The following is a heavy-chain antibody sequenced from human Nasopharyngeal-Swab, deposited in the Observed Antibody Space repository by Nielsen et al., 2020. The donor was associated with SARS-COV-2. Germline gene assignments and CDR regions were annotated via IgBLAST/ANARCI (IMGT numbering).Heavy chain of an antibody. CDR1: GGSINSNY. D-gene: IGHD4-11*01. CDR2: IYYTGST. J-gene: IGHJ5*02. V-gene: IGHV4-59*01. CDR3: ARSVSDYTNNDRFDYFDP. Sequence: SETLSLTCTVSGGSINSNYWTWIWQSPGKGLEWIGYIYYTGSTNSNPSLKTRVSISVDTSTNQFSLRLSSVTAADTAVYYCARSVSDYTNNDRFDYFDPWGQGSLVTVSS.